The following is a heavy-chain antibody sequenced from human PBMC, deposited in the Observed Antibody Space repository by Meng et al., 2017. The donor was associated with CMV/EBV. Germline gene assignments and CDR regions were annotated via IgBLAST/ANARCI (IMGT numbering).Heavy chain of an antibody. D-gene: IGHD2-2*01. CDR2: INPNSGGT. CDR3: ARDRLVVPTNRFDP. V-gene: IGHV1-2*02. J-gene: IGHJ5*02. Sequence: KASGYTFTGYYMHWVRQAPGQGLEWMGWINPNSGGTNYAQKFQGRVTMTRDTSISTAYMELSRLRSDDTAVYYCARDRLVVPTNRFDPWGQGTLVTVSS. CDR1: GYTFTGYY.